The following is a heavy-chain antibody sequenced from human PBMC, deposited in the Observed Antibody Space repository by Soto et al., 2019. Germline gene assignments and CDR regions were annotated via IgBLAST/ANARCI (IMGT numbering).Heavy chain of an antibody. D-gene: IGHD6-13*01. CDR1: GYTFTSYA. CDR2: INTNTGNP. CDR3: ASDGGGIAAAGHYYYYYGMDV. J-gene: IGHJ6*02. Sequence: ASVKVSCKASGYTFTSYAMNWVRQAPGQGLEWMGWINTNTGNPTYAQGFTGRVVFSLDTSVSTAYLQICSLKAEDTAVYYCASDGGGIAAAGHYYYYYGMDVWGQGTTVTVSS. V-gene: IGHV7-4-1*01.